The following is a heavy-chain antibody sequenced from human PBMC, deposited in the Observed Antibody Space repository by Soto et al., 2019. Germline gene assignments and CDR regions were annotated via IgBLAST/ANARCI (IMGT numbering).Heavy chain of an antibody. CDR1: GFIFSIYA. V-gene: IGHV3-64D*06. CDR3: VKGEYYDDSSGYYPFDY. J-gene: IGHJ4*02. Sequence: GGALRLSCSASGFIFSIYAMHWVRQAPGKGLEYVSSISTNGGSTDYADSVKGRFTISRDNSKNTVYLQMSSLRVEDTAVYYCVKGEYYDDSSGYYPFDYWGQGTLVTV. CDR2: ISTNGGST. D-gene: IGHD3-22*01.